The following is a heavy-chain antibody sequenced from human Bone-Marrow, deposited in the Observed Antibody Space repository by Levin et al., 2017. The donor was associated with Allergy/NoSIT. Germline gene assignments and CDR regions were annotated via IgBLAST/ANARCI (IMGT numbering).Heavy chain of an antibody. V-gene: IGHV4-38-2*02. CDR1: GPSIRSAYY. D-gene: IGHD2-8*01. Sequence: SETLSLTCTVSGPSIRSAYYWGWIRQPPGKGLEWLGSVYHGGSTHYNPSLKSRVTVSIDTSKNQFSLKLSSVTAADTAVYYCLRDRSTNENWFDPWGQGTLVTVSS. CDR2: VYHGGST. CDR3: LRDRSTNENWFDP. J-gene: IGHJ5*02.